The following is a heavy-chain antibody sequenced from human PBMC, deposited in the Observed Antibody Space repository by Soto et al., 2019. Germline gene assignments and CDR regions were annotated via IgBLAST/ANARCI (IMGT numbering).Heavy chain of an antibody. CDR2: IYYSEST. D-gene: IGHD2-15*01. Sequence: QVQLQESGPGLLKPSQTLSLTCTVSGGSISSGGYYWRWLRQHPGKGLEWIGYIYYSESTYYNPSLNGRVTISVDTSKNQFSPKLSSVTAADTAVYYCARVPFGGYCSGGSCDAFDIWGQGTMVTVSS. J-gene: IGHJ3*02. V-gene: IGHV4-31*03. CDR3: ARVPFGGYCSGGSCDAFDI. CDR1: GGSISSGGYY.